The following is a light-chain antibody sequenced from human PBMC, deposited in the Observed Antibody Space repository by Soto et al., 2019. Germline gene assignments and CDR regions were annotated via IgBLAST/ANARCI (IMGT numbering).Light chain of an antibody. J-gene: IGKJ5*01. V-gene: IGKV3-20*01. CDR3: QQYGGSPPIT. CDR2: GAS. CDR1: QSVSSRY. Sequence: EIVVTPSPGTLSLSPGERATLSCRASQSVSSRYLTWYQQKPGQAPRLLIYGASSRATGIPDRFSGSGSGTDCTLTIIRREPEDFSVYSCQQYGGSPPITFGQGTRLEIK.